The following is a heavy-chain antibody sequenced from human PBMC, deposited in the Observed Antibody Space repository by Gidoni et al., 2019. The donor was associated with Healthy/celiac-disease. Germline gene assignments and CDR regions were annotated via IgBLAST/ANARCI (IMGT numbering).Heavy chain of an antibody. CDR2: MSGSGSST. CDR1: GFPFGAYA. Sequence: EVQLLESGGGLVQPGGSLRLSCAASGFPFGAYAMRWARQGPGKGLGWVAVMSGSGSSTTYDDSVKVQFTISRANAKNTLYLQMNSMRAEATAVYYCAKDNGGCYDFWSGYYPGAFDIWGQGTLVTVSS. J-gene: IGHJ4*02. D-gene: IGHD3-3*01. V-gene: IGHV3-23*01. CDR3: AKDNGGCYDFWSGYYPGAFDI.